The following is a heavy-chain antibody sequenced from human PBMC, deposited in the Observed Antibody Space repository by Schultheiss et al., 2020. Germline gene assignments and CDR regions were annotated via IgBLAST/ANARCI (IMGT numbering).Heavy chain of an antibody. CDR1: GYTFTSYD. V-gene: IGHV1-8*01. CDR2: MNPNSGNT. D-gene: IGHD2-2*03. Sequence: ASVKVSCKASGYTFTSYDINWVRQATGQGLEWMGWMNPNSGNTGYAQKFQGRVTMTRNTSISTAYMELSSLRSEDTAVYYCARTKSGYCSSTSCYGYYYYYMDVWGKGTTVTGSS. J-gene: IGHJ6*03. CDR3: ARTKSGYCSSTSCYGYYYYYMDV.